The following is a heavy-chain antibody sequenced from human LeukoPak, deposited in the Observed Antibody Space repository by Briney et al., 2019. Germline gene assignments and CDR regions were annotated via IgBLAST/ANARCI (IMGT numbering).Heavy chain of an antibody. Sequence: PGGSLRLSCAASGFNFDDYGMHWVRHVPGKGLEWVAGISWNSGNIVYADSVKGRFTISRDNAKKSLYLQMNSLRSEDTALYYCAKGVNAVWHYYMDVWGKGTAVTVSS. J-gene: IGHJ6*03. CDR3: AKGVNAVWHYYMDV. V-gene: IGHV3-9*01. CDR2: ISWNSGNI. D-gene: IGHD2-2*01. CDR1: GFNFDDYG.